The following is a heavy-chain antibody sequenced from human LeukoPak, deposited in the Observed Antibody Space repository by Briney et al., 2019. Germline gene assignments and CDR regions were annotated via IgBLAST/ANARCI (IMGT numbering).Heavy chain of an antibody. CDR3: ARDHYYYDSSGYYYYFDY. V-gene: IGHV3-7*01. J-gene: IGHJ4*02. CDR1: GFTLSRYW. CDR2: IKGDGSKK. D-gene: IGHD3-22*01. Sequence: GGSLRLSCTASGFTLSRYWMSWVRQAPGKGLEWVADIKGDGSKKYYADSVKGRFTISRDNAENSLYLQMNSLRAEDTAVYYCARDHYYYDSSGYYYYFDYWGQGTLVTVSS.